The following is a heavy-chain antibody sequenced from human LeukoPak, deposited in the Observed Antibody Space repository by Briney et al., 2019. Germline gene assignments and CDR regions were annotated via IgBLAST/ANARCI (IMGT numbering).Heavy chain of an antibody. CDR1: GFTFSDYW. D-gene: IGHD2-2*01. V-gene: IGHV3-74*01. CDR3: AKGLEGVVPAAMIVDY. CDR2: ISSDGSRV. Sequence: QAGGSLRLSCAASGFTFSDYWMHWVRQAPGKGLVWVTRISSDGSRVTYADSVKGRFTISRDNAKNTLYLQMNSLRAEDTAVYYCAKGLEGVVPAAMIVDYWGQGTLVTVSS. J-gene: IGHJ4*02.